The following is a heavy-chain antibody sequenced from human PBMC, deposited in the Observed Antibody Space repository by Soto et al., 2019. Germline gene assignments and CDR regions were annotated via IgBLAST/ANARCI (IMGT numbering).Heavy chain of an antibody. Sequence: LRLSCAASGFTFSTYAMHWVRRAPGKGLEWLAVISYDGNNEYYADSVKGRFTISRDNSKNTLYLQMNSLRTEDTAVYYCARDLYGTGSMDVWGQGTTVTV. CDR3: ARDLYGTGSMDV. J-gene: IGHJ6*02. CDR2: ISYDGNNE. V-gene: IGHV3-30-3*01. CDR1: GFTFSTYA. D-gene: IGHD3-9*01.